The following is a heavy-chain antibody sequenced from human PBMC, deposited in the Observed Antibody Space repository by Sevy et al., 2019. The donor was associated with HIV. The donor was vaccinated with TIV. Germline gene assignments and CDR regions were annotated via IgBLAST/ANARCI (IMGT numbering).Heavy chain of an antibody. V-gene: IGHV7-4-1*02. CDR3: ARVNGDYVNYYYYGMDV. D-gene: IGHD4-17*01. CDR1: GYTFTSYA. J-gene: IGHJ6*02. CDR2: INTNTGNP. Sequence: ASVKVSCKASGYTFTSYAMNWVRQASGQGLEWMGWINTNTGNPTYAQGFTGRFVFSLDTSVSTAYLQISSLKAEDTAVYYCARVNGDYVNYYYYGMDVWGQGTTVTVSS.